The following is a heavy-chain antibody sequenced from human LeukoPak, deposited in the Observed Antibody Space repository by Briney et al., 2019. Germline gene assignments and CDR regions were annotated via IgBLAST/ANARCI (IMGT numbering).Heavy chain of an antibody. J-gene: IGHJ6*03. V-gene: IGHV3-7*01. CDR2: IKPDGNEK. CDR1: GFTFSSYW. D-gene: IGHD5-18*01. Sequence: GGSPRLSCAASGFTFSSYWMTWVRQAPGKGLEWVANIKPDGNEKYYVDSVKGRFTISRDNAENSLYLQMNSLRAEDTAVYYCTRGGAARNYYYVDVWGKGTTVTVSS. CDR3: TRGGAARNYYYVDV.